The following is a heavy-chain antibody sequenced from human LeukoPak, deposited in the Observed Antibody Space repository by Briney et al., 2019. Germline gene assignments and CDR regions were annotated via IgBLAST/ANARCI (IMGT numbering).Heavy chain of an antibody. CDR1: GGSISSSSYY. Sequence: SETLSLTCTVSGGSISSSSYYWGWIRQPPGKGLEWIGSIYYSGSTYYNPSLKSRVTISVDTSKNQFSLRLSSVTAADTAVYYCARQYCSGGSCRFDYWGQGTLVTVSS. CDR3: ARQYCSGGSCRFDY. CDR2: IYYSGST. J-gene: IGHJ4*02. D-gene: IGHD2-15*01. V-gene: IGHV4-39*01.